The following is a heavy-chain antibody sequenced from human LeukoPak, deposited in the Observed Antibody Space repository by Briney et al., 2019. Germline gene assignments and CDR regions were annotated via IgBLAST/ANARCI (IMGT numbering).Heavy chain of an antibody. CDR2: ISSSSSTI. J-gene: IGHJ4*02. CDR1: GFIFSAYS. Sequence: GESLRLSCAASGFIFSAYSMNWVRQAPGKGLEWLSYISSSSSTINYADSVKGRFTISRDNAKNSLYLQMNSLRAEDTALYYCAKDITLYSSGLRPLFDYWGQGTLVTVSS. D-gene: IGHD6-19*01. CDR3: AKDITLYSSGLRPLFDY. V-gene: IGHV3-48*04.